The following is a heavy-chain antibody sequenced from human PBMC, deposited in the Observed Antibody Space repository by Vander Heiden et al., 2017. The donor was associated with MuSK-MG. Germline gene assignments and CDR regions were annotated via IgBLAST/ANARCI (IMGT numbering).Heavy chain of an antibody. V-gene: IGHV3-53*04. CDR2: IYSGGSI. Sequence: EVQLVESGGGLVQPGGSLRLSCAASGFTVSSNYMSWVRQAPGKGLEWVSVIYSGGSIDDADSVKGRFTISRHNSKNTLYLQMNSMRPEDTAVYYCARDGDGGNWYNLWGQGTLVNVS. CDR1: GFTVSSNY. D-gene: IGHD2-21*01. CDR3: ARDGDGGNWYNL. J-gene: IGHJ4*02.